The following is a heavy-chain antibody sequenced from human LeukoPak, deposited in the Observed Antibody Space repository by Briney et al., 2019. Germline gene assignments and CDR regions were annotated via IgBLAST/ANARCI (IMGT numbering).Heavy chain of an antibody. V-gene: IGHV4-39*01. J-gene: IGHJ4*02. Sequence: SETLSLTCTVSGGSISSSSYYWGWIRQPPGKGLEWIGSIYYSGSTYYDPSLKSRVTISVDTSKNQFSLKLSSVTAADTAVYYCARGDFWSGYYDYWGQGTLVTVSS. CDR3: ARGDFWSGYYDY. CDR1: GGSISSSSYY. D-gene: IGHD3-3*01. CDR2: IYYSGST.